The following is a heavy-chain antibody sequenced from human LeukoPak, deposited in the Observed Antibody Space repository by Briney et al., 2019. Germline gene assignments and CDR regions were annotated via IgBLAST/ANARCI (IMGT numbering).Heavy chain of an antibody. J-gene: IGHJ4*02. CDR1: GFTFSSYW. D-gene: IGHD5-18*01. CDR2: IKQDGSEK. CDR3: ARDLGYSYAWGGFDY. Sequence: GGSLRLSCAASGFTFSSYWMSWVRQAPGKGLEWVANIKQDGSEKYYVDSVKGRFTISRDNAKNSLYLQMNSLRAEDTAVYYCARDLGYSYAWGGFDYWGQGTLVTVSS. V-gene: IGHV3-7*01.